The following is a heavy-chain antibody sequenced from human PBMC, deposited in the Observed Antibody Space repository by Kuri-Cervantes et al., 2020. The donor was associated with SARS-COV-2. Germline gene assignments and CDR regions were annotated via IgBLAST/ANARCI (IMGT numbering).Heavy chain of an antibody. CDR2: IYSGGST. J-gene: IGHJ4*02. Sequence: GGSLRLSCAASGFTVSSNYMSWVRQAPGKGLEWVSVIYSGGSTYYADSVKGRFTISRDNSKNTLYLQMNSLRAEDTAVYYCAKEGYDFWSGGKRAPLDYWGQGTLVTVSS. CDR3: AKEGYDFWSGGKRAPLDY. D-gene: IGHD3-3*01. V-gene: IGHV3-53*01. CDR1: GFTVSSNY.